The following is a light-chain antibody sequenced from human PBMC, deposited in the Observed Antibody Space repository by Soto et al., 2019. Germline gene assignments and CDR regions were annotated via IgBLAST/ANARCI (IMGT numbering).Light chain of an antibody. CDR1: QSVTNNY. CDR3: QRGATAPLT. CDR2: DAS. V-gene: IGKV3-20*01. Sequence: EIVLTQSPGTLSLSPGERATLSCRASQSVTNNYLAWYQQKPGQAPRLLIDDASHRATGIPDRFSGSGSGTDFTLTSNRLEPEDFAVYYCQRGATAPLTFGQGTRVETK. J-gene: IGKJ1*01.